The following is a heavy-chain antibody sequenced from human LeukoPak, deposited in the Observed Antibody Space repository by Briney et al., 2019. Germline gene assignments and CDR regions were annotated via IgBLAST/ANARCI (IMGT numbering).Heavy chain of an antibody. CDR1: GFTVSSNY. J-gene: IGHJ4*02. V-gene: IGHV3-66*01. CDR2: IYSGGST. CDR3: ARDQGSRIQLWYEGFDY. Sequence: GGSLRLSCAASGFTVSSNYMSWVRQAPGKGLEWVSVIYSGGSTYYADSVKGRFTISRDNSKNTLYLQMNSLRAEDTAVYYCARDQGSRIQLWYEGFDYWGQGTLVIVSS. D-gene: IGHD5-18*01.